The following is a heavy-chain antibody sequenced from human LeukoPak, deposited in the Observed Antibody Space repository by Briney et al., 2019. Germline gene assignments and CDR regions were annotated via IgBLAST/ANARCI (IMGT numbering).Heavy chain of an antibody. J-gene: IGHJ4*02. Sequence: GGSLRLSCAASGFTVRSTYMSWVRQAPGKGLEWVSIIYAGGSAYYADSVKGRFTISRDNSKNTLFLQMSSLRTEDTAVYYCASPYSGYDYNFDHWGQGTLVTVSS. D-gene: IGHD5-12*01. CDR1: GFTVRSTY. CDR2: IYAGGSA. V-gene: IGHV3-66*01. CDR3: ASPYSGYDYNFDH.